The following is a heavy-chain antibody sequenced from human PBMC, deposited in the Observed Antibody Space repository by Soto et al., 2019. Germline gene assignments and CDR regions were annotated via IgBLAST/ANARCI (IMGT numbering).Heavy chain of an antibody. CDR3: AKDFYPAVGLVPAAPQNSFEP. Sequence: GGSLRLSCAASGFTFSSYGMHWVRQAPGKGLEWVAVISYDGSNKYYADSVKGRFTISRDNSKNTLYLQMNSLRAEDTAVYYCAKDFYPAVGLVPAAPQNSFEPWGQGPLVTVSS. CDR1: GFTFSSYG. V-gene: IGHV3-30*18. J-gene: IGHJ5*02. CDR2: ISYDGSNK. D-gene: IGHD2-2*01.